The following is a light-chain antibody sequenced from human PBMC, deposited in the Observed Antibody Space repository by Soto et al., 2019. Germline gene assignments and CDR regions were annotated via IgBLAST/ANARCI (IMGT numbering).Light chain of an antibody. V-gene: IGKV3-11*01. Sequence: EIVLTQSPATLSLSPGERATLSCRASQSVSSYLAWYQQKPGQAPRLLIYDASNRATGIPARFSGSGSGTDFTLSISRLEPEDFAVYYCQHYGDSPPFTFGPGTKVDIK. CDR3: QHYGDSPPFT. J-gene: IGKJ3*01. CDR2: DAS. CDR1: QSVSSY.